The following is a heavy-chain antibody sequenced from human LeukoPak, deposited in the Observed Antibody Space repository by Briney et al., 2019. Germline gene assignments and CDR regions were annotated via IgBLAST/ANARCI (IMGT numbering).Heavy chain of an antibody. D-gene: IGHD3-22*01. J-gene: IGHJ4*02. CDR3: ARDLNYYDSSGYYLGY. CDR2: IYHSGST. Sequence: SETLSLTCTVSGGSISSGGYYWSWIRQPPGKGLEWIGYIYHSGSTYYNPSLKSRVTISVDRSKNQFSLKLSSATAADTAVYYCARDLNYYDSSGYYLGYWGQGTLVTVSS. V-gene: IGHV4-30-2*01. CDR1: GGSISSGGYY.